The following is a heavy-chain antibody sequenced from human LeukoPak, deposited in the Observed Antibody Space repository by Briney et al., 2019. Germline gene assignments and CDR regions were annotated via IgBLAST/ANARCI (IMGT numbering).Heavy chain of an antibody. D-gene: IGHD6-13*01. CDR2: IIPIFGTA. Sequence: GASVKVSCKASGGTFSSYAIRWVRQAPGQGLEWMGRIIPIFGTANYAQKFQGRVTITTDESTSTAYMELSSLRSEDTAVYYCASRGLAAADHWGQGTLVTVSS. CDR1: GGTFSSYA. V-gene: IGHV1-69*05. CDR3: ASRGLAAADH. J-gene: IGHJ4*02.